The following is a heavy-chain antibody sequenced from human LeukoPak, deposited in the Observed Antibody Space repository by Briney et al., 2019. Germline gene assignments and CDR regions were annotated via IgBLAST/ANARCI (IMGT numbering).Heavy chain of an antibody. V-gene: IGHV4-4*07. J-gene: IGHJ2*01. CDR1: GGSISRYY. D-gene: IGHD2-15*01. CDR2: IYTSGST. CDR3: ARDPLVVVAATPSWYFDL. Sequence: SETLSLTCTVSGGSISRYYWHWLRQPAGKGLEWIGRIYTSGSTNYNPSLKSRVTMSVDTSKNQFSLKLSSVAAADTAVYYCARDPLVVVAATPSWYFDLWGRGTLVTVSS.